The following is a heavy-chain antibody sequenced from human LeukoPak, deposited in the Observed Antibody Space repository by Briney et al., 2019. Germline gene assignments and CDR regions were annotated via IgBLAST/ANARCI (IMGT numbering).Heavy chain of an antibody. CDR2: INAANGST. D-gene: IGHD3-22*01. V-gene: IGHV1-3*01. Sequence: GASVKVSCKASGYSFTDYAMHWVRQAPGQRLEWMGWINAANGSTKYSQKFQGRVTITADESTSTAYMELSSLRSEDTAVYYCARGRYDSSGYYSVRSYYYYGMDVWGQGTTVTVSS. CDR3: ARGRYDSSGYYSVRSYYYYGMDV. CDR1: GYSFTDYA. J-gene: IGHJ6*02.